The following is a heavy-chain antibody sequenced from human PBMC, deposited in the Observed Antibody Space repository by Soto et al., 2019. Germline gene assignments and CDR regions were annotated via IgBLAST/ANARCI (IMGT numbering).Heavy chain of an antibody. CDR3: ARAIVVTIGGMDV. V-gene: IGHV4-30-4*01. CDR1: GGSISSADYY. Sequence: SETLSLSCTVSGGSISSADYYWSWVRQPPGKGLEWIGYIYYSGSTFVNPSLKSRVTISKDMSRNEFSLRLNSVTAADTAVYYCARAIVVTIGGMDVWGQGTTVTVSS. D-gene: IGHD5-12*01. CDR2: IYYSGST. J-gene: IGHJ6*02.